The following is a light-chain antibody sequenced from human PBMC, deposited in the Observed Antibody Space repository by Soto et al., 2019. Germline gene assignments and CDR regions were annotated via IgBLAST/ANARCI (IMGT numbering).Light chain of an antibody. CDR1: SSDVGGYNY. Sequence: QSVLTQPPSALGSPGQSVTISCAGTSSDVGGYNYVSWYQQYPGKVPKLMIYEVSERPSGVPDRFSGSKSGNTAFLTVSGLQAEDEADYYCLSYADTAYVFGTGTKVTVL. J-gene: IGLJ1*01. CDR2: EVS. CDR3: LSYADTAYV. V-gene: IGLV2-8*01.